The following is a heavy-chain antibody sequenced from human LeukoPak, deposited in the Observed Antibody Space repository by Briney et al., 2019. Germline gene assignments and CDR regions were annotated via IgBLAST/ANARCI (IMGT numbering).Heavy chain of an antibody. CDR2: ISPSSSTI. J-gene: IGHJ6*02. CDR3: ARVGTLVRGVIGDYFYGMDV. V-gene: IGHV3-48*02. CDR1: GFTFSTYN. Sequence: PGGSLRLSCAASGFTFSTYNMKWVRQAPGKGREWVSYISPSSSTIYYADSVKGRFTISRDNARNSLYLQMNSLRDEDTAVYYCARVGTLVRGVIGDYFYGMDVWGQGTTVTVSS. D-gene: IGHD3-10*01.